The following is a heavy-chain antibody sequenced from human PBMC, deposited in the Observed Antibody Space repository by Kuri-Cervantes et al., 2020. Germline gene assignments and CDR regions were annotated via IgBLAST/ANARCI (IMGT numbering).Heavy chain of an antibody. Sequence: GESLKTSCAASGFTFSSYAMSWVRQAPGKGLEWVSALSAGGGSTYYADSAKGRFTISRDNSKNTLYLQMNSLRAEDTAVYYCARGGMSYGSGDPDAFDIWGQGTMVTVSS. D-gene: IGHD3-10*01. CDR2: LSAGGGST. CDR1: GFTFSSYA. CDR3: ARGGMSYGSGDPDAFDI. J-gene: IGHJ3*02. V-gene: IGHV3-23*01.